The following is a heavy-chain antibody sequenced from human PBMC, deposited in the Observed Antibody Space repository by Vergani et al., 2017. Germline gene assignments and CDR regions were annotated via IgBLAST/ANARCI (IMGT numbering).Heavy chain of an antibody. CDR2: IKSQIDGGTT. CDR3: TTWGGY. D-gene: IGHD2-15*01. J-gene: IGHJ4*02. Sequence: EVQLVESGGGLVKPGGSLRLSCAASGFSFSNAWMTWVRQGPGKGLEWVGRIKSQIDGGTTDYAAPVKGRFTISRDDSTNMLYLQMNSLKTEDTAVYYCTTWGGYWGQGTLVTVSS. CDR1: GFSFSNAW. V-gene: IGHV3-15*01.